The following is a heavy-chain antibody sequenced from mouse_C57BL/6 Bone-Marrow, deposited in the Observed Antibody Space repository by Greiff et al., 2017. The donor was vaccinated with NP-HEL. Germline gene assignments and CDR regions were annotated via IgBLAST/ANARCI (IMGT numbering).Heavy chain of an antibody. CDR1: GFTFSSYG. J-gene: IGHJ1*03. Sequence: EVQLVESGGDLVKPGGSLKLSCAASGFTFSSYGMSWVRQTPDKRLEWVATISSGGSYTYYPDSVKGRFTISRDNAKNTLYLQMSSLKSEDTAMYYCARRGYGSSFWYFDGWGTGTTVTVSS. V-gene: IGHV5-6*01. CDR3: ARRGYGSSFWYFDG. D-gene: IGHD1-1*01. CDR2: ISSGGSYT.